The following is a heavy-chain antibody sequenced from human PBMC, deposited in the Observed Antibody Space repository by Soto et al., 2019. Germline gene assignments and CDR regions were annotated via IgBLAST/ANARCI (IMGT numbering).Heavy chain of an antibody. CDR1: GGSISSGGYY. CDR2: IYYSGST. Sequence: SETLSLTCTVSGGSISSGGYYWSWIRQHPGKGLEWIGYIYYSGSTYHNPSLKSRVTISVDTSKNQFSLKLTSVTAADTAVYYCARAVYCTTANCWDDFHYYNIDVWGQGTAVTVSS. V-gene: IGHV4-31*02. CDR3: ARAVYCTTANCWDDFHYYNIDV. J-gene: IGHJ6*02. D-gene: IGHD2-2*01.